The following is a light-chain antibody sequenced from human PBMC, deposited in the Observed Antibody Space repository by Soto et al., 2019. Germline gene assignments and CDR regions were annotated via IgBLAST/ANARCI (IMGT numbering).Light chain of an antibody. CDR2: GTS. J-gene: IGKJ5*01. CDR1: QSVSRGY. Sequence: EIVLTQSPGTLSLSQGERATLSCRASQSVSRGYLAWYQQKPGQAPRLLIYGTSSRATGIPDRFSASGSGTDFTLTISRLEPEDFALYYCQQYDRAPPITFGQGTRLEI. CDR3: QQYDRAPPIT. V-gene: IGKV3-20*01.